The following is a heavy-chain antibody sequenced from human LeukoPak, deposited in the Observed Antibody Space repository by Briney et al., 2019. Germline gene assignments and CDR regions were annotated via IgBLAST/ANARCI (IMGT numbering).Heavy chain of an antibody. CDR3: ARDVTGTTGVFDI. CDR1: GFTFSSYS. V-gene: IGHV3-21*01. D-gene: IGHD1-7*01. Sequence: PGRSLRLSCAASGFTFSSYSMNWVRQAPGKGLEWVSSISSSSSYIYYADSVKGRFTISRDNAKNSLYLQMNSLRAEDTAVYYCARDVTGTTGVFDIWGQGTMVTVSS. CDR2: ISSSSSYI. J-gene: IGHJ3*02.